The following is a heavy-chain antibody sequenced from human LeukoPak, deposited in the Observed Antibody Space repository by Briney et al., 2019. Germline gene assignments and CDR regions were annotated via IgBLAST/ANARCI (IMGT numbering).Heavy chain of an antibody. J-gene: IGHJ4*02. CDR3: ARGGYSHGYSTLDY. CDR1: GGSVTSGGHY. V-gene: IGHV4-31*03. Sequence: SETLSLTCTVSGGSVTSGGHYWTWIRQHPGKALEWIGYIYYRDSTYYNPSLQSRVTISVDTSKNQFSLKLSSVTAADTAVYYCARGGYSHGYSTLDYWGQGTLVTVSA. D-gene: IGHD5-18*01. CDR2: IYYRDST.